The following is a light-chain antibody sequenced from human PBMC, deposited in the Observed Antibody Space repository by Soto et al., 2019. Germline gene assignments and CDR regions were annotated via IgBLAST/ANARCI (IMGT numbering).Light chain of an antibody. CDR2: DIS. V-gene: IGKV3-15*01. J-gene: IGKJ1*01. CDR1: QTVSRN. Sequence: EVVMTQSPATLSVSPGERATLSCRASQTVSRNLAWYQQRPGQAPRLLIYDISNRATGVPARFSGSGSETEFTLTIRSLQSEDFAVYFCQQRGNWHPTWTFGQGTKVDIK. CDR3: QQRGNWHPTWT.